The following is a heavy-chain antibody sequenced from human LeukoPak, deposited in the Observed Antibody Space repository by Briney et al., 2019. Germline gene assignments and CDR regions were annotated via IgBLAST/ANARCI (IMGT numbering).Heavy chain of an antibody. CDR3: ARGGVGVMRGSFWGC. V-gene: IGHV4-59*01. CDR2: IYYSGST. J-gene: IGHJ4*02. D-gene: IGHD3-16*01. CDR1: GGSISGYY. Sequence: SETLSLTCTVSGGSISGYYWNWIRQTPGKGLEWIGYIYYSGSTKYNPSLKSRVTISVDTAKNQFSLKLSSVTAADTAVYYCARGGVGVMRGSFWGCWGQGTLVTVSS.